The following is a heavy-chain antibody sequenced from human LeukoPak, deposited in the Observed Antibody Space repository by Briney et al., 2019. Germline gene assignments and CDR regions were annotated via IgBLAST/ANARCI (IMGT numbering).Heavy chain of an antibody. CDR1: GFTFSSYA. J-gene: IGHJ4*02. Sequence: PGRSLRLSCAASGFTFSSYAMHWVRQAPGKGLEWVAVISYDGSNKYYADSVKGRFTISRDNSKNTLYLQMNSLRAEDTAVYYCARDPAVAGRDYFDYWGQGTLVTVSS. V-gene: IGHV3-30-3*01. D-gene: IGHD6-19*01. CDR2: ISYDGSNK. CDR3: ARDPAVAGRDYFDY.